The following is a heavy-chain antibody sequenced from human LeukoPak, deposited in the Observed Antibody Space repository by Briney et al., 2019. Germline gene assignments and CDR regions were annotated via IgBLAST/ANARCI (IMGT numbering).Heavy chain of an antibody. D-gene: IGHD2-2*01. CDR2: IIPIFGTA. Sequence: SVKVSCKASGGTFSSYAISWVRQAPGQGLEWMGGIIPIFGTANYAQKFQGRVTITADESTSTAYMELSSLRSEDTVVYYCARGGGGPAAISSYYYYYYMDVWGKGTTVTVSS. CDR1: GGTFSSYA. V-gene: IGHV1-69*13. J-gene: IGHJ6*03. CDR3: ARGGGGPAAISSYYYYYYMDV.